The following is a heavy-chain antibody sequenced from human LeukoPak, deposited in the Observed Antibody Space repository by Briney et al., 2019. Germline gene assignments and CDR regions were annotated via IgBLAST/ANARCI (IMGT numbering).Heavy chain of an antibody. CDR2: IYTSGST. Sequence: SETLSLTCTVSGGSISSGSYYWSWIRQPAGKGLEWIGRIYTSGSTNYNPSLKSRVTISVDTSKNQFSLKLSSVTAADTAVYYCARTDDYYGSGSYYNPYFDYWGQGTLVTVSS. V-gene: IGHV4-61*02. CDR1: GGSISSGSYY. J-gene: IGHJ4*02. D-gene: IGHD3-10*01. CDR3: ARTDDYYGSGSYYNPYFDY.